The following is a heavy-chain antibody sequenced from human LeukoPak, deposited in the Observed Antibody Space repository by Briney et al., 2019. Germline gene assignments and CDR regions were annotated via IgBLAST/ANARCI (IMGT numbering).Heavy chain of an antibody. CDR2: ISGGGGST. Sequence: GGSLRLSCAGSGFTFISYAMSWVRQAPGKGLEWVATISGGGGSTYYADSVKGRFTISRDDSKDTLYLEMDSLRAEDTAIYYCAKDKGTLYFDYWGQGALVTVSS. D-gene: IGHD1-1*01. V-gene: IGHV3-23*01. J-gene: IGHJ4*02. CDR3: AKDKGTLYFDY. CDR1: GFTFISYA.